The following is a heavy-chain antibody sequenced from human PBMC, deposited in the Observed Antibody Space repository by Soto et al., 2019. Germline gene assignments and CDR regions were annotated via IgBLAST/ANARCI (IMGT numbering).Heavy chain of an antibody. Sequence: SXTLSLTCTVSGGSISSYYWSCIRQPPWKGLEWIGYIYYSGSTNYNPSLKSRVTISVDTSKNQFSLKLSSVTAADTAVYYCARQGDNWNYYFDYWGQGTLVTVSS. CDR2: IYYSGST. J-gene: IGHJ4*02. D-gene: IGHD1-7*01. CDR3: ARQGDNWNYYFDY. CDR1: GGSISSYY. V-gene: IGHV4-59*08.